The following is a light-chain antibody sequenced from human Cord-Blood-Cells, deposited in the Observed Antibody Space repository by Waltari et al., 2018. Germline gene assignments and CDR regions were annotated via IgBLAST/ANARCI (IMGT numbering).Light chain of an antibody. V-gene: IGLV3-27*01. CDR1: VLAKKY. CDR3: YSAADNNERV. Sequence: SYELTQPSSVSVSPGQTARTTCSGDVLAKKYARWFQQKPGQAPVLVIYKDSERPSGIPERFSGSSSGTTVTLTISGAQVEDEADYYCYSAADNNERVFGGGTKLTVL. J-gene: IGLJ3*02. CDR2: KDS.